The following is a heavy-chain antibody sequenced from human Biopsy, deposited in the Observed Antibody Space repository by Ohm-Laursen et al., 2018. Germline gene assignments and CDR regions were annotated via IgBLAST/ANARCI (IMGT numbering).Heavy chain of an antibody. D-gene: IGHD3-16*01. CDR1: GFPFSKAW. V-gene: IGHV3-15*01. Sequence: SLRLSCTASGFPFSKAWMNWVRQAPGKGLEWVGRIKSESDGGTTDYAGPVTVRFTISRDDSKNTLYVQMNSLKTEDTAVYYCSTMATFWGQGTLVTVSS. J-gene: IGHJ4*02. CDR3: STMATF. CDR2: IKSESDGGTT.